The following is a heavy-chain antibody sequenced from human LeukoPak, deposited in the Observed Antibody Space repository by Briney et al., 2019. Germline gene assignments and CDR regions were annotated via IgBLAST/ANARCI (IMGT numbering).Heavy chain of an antibody. V-gene: IGHV3-21*01. CDR2: ISGSSSHV. D-gene: IGHD1/OR15-1a*01. J-gene: IGHJ4*02. Sequence: GGSLRLSCEASGFSFSIYNINWVRLAPGKGLEWVSSISGSSSHVWYADSVKGRFTSSRDNAKNSLYLQMSSLRVEDTAVYYCASTVQQNWGQGTLVTVSS. CDR1: GFSFSIYN. CDR3: ASTVQQN.